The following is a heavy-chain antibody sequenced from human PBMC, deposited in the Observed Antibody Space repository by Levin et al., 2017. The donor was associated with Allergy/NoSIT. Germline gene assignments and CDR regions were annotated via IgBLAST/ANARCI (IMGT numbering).Heavy chain of an antibody. CDR2: ISYDGSNK. Sequence: GESLKISCAASGFTFSSYGMHWVRQAPGKGLEWVAVISYDGSNKYYADSVKGRFTISRDNSKNTLYLQMNSLRAEDTAVYYCAKLRFGESRSYGMDVWGQGTTVTVSS. D-gene: IGHD3-10*01. J-gene: IGHJ6*02. CDR1: GFTFSSYG. V-gene: IGHV3-30*18. CDR3: AKLRFGESRSYGMDV.